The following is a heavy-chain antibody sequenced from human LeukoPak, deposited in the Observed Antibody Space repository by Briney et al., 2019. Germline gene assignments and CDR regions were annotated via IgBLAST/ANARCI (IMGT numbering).Heavy chain of an antibody. Sequence: SETLSLTCAVYGGPFSGYYWSWIRQPPGKGLEWIGEINHSGSTNYNPSLKSRVTISVDTSKNQFSLKLSSVTAADTAVYYCARQRSRYSSGWQYFQHWGQGTLVTVSS. D-gene: IGHD6-19*01. CDR1: GGPFSGYY. CDR3: ARQRSRYSSGWQYFQH. CDR2: INHSGST. J-gene: IGHJ1*01. V-gene: IGHV4-34*01.